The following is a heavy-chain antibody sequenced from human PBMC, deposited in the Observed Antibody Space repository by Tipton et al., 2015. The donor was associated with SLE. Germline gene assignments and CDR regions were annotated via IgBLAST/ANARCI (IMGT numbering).Heavy chain of an antibody. Sequence: TLSLTCTVSGGSISSYYWSWIRQPPGKGLEWIGYIYYSGSTNYNPSLKSRVTISVDTSKNQFSLKLSSVTAADTAVYYCARGPRSLDYWGQGTLVTVSS. V-gene: IGHV4-59*01. CDR2: IYYSGST. D-gene: IGHD3-10*01. CDR1: GGSISSYY. CDR3: ARGPRSLDY. J-gene: IGHJ4*02.